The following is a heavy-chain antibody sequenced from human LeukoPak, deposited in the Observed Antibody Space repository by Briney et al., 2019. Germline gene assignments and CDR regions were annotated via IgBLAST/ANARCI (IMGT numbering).Heavy chain of an antibody. CDR1: GDSVSRALAG. CDR3: VRQASWSSGWYFDL. CDR2: TYYASKWSY. Sequence: SQTLSLTCAISGDSVSRALAGWSWIRQSPSRGLEWLGRTYYASKWSYDYAVSVKSRISINPDTSQNQFSLHLNSVTPEDTAVYYCVRQASWSSGWYFDLWGRGTRVTVP. V-gene: IGHV6-1*01. J-gene: IGHJ2*01. D-gene: IGHD3-10*01.